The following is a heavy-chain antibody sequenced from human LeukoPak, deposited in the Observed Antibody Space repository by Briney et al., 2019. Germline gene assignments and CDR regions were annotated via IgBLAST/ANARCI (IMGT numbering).Heavy chain of an antibody. J-gene: IGHJ4*02. CDR3: VKGRSGLVMVTAIIT. D-gene: IGHD2-21*02. CDR2: IRFDGIDK. Sequence: PGGSLRLSCAASGFTFSTYAMHWVRQAPGKGLEWVAFIRFDGIDKNYADAVKGRFTISRDNSKNTLYLQMNSLTAEDTAVYYCVKGRSGLVMVTAIITGGQGNLV. CDR1: GFTFSTYA. V-gene: IGHV3-30*02.